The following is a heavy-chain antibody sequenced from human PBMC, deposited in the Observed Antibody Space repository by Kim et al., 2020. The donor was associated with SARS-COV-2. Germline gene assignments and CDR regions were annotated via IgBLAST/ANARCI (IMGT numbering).Heavy chain of an antibody. CDR3: ASHPVLRAAPTFDL. Sequence: SQTLSLTCTVSGGSISSSSYYWGWIRQPPGKGLEWIGSIYYSGSTYYNPSLKSRITISVDTSKNQFSLKLSSVTAADTAVYYCASHPVLRAAPTFDLWGRGTLVTVSS. CDR2: IYYSGST. J-gene: IGHJ2*01. CDR1: GGSISSSSYY. D-gene: IGHD2-15*01. V-gene: IGHV4-39*01.